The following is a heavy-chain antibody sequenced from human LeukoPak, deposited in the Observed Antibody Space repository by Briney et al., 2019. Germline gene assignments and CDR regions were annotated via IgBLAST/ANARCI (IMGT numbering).Heavy chain of an antibody. CDR2: IYYSGST. D-gene: IGHD6-25*01. CDR1: GGSISSYY. Sequence: SETLSLXCTVSGGSISSYYWSWIRQPPGKGLEWIGYIYYSGSTNYNPSLKSRVTISVDTSKNQFSLKLSSVTAADTAVYYCARTLAAATDFHYYYYMDVWGKGTTVTVSS. V-gene: IGHV4-59*01. CDR3: ARTLAAATDFHYYYYMDV. J-gene: IGHJ6*03.